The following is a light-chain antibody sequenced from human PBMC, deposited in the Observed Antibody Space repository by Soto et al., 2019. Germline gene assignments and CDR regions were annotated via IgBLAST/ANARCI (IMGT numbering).Light chain of an antibody. Sequence: QSVLTQPRSVSGSPGQSVTISCTGTSSDVGGYNYVSWYQQHPGKAPKLMTYDVSQRPSGVPDRSSGSKSGNTASLTISGLPAEDEADYYGCSYAGSNTWVFGGGTKLTVL. CDR2: DVS. J-gene: IGLJ3*02. CDR1: SSDVGGYNY. V-gene: IGLV2-11*01. CDR3: CSYAGSNTWV.